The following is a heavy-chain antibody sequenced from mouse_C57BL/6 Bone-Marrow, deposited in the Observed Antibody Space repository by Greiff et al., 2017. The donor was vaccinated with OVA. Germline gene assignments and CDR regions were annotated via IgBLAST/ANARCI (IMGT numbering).Heavy chain of an antibody. CDR3: ASECY. CDR2: IDPSDSYT. V-gene: IGHV1-50*01. CDR1: GYTFTSYW. Sequence: VQLQQPGAELVKPGASVKLSCKASGYTFTSYWMQWVKQRPGQGLEWIGEIDPSDSYTNYNQKFKGKATLTVDTSSSTAYMQLSSLTSEDSAVYYCASECYWGQGTTLTVSS. J-gene: IGHJ2*01.